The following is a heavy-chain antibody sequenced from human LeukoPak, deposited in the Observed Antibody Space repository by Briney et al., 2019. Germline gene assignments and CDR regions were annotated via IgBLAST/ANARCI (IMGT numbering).Heavy chain of an antibody. D-gene: IGHD3-10*01. J-gene: IGHJ4*02. CDR3: TTDLPTLGSGEMDY. Sequence: PGGSLRLSCAASGFTFSSYSMNWVRQAPGKGLEWVGRIKSKGGGGTTDYAAPVKGRFTISRDDSKNTLYLQMNSLKTEDTAVYYCTTDLPTLGSGEMDYWGQGTLVTVSS. CDR1: GFTFSSYS. V-gene: IGHV3-15*01. CDR2: IKSKGGGGTT.